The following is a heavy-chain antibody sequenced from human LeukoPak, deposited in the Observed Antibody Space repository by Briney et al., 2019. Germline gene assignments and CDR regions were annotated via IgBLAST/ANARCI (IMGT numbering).Heavy chain of an antibody. J-gene: IGHJ4*02. Sequence: GGSLRLSCAASGFTVSSNYMSWVRQAPGKGLEWVSVIYSGGSTYYADSVKGRFTISRDNSKNTLYLQMNSLRAEDTAVYYCTRELVGPATHCFDYWGQGTLVTVSS. CDR1: GFTVSSNY. V-gene: IGHV3-66*01. CDR3: TRELVGPATHCFDY. D-gene: IGHD2-8*02. CDR2: IYSGGST.